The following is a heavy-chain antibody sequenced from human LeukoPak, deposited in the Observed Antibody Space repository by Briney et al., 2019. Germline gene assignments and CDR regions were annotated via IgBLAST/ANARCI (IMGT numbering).Heavy chain of an antibody. V-gene: IGHV1-2*02. CDR2: INPNSGGT. J-gene: IGHJ4*02. CDR3: ARSYYYDSSGYYL. D-gene: IGHD3-22*01. CDR1: GYTFTGYY. Sequence: ASVKVSCKASGYTFTGYYMHWVRQAPGQGPEWMGWINPNSGGTNYAQKFQGRVTMTRDTSISTAYMELSRLRSDDTAVYYCARSYYYDSSGYYLWDQGTLVTVSS.